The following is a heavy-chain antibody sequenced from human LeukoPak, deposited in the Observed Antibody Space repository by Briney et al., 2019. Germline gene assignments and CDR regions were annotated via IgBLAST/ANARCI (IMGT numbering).Heavy chain of an antibody. CDR2: ISGSGGST. CDR3: AQPLGNINTVAVAFDY. V-gene: IGHV3-23*01. CDR1: RFTFSSYA. D-gene: IGHD6-19*01. J-gene: IGHJ4*02. Sequence: GGSLRLSCAASRFTFSSYAMSWVRQAPGKGLEWVSGISGSGGSTYYADSVKGRFTISRDNSKNTLYLQMNGLRAEDTAVYYCAQPLGNINTVAVAFDYWGQGTLVTVSS.